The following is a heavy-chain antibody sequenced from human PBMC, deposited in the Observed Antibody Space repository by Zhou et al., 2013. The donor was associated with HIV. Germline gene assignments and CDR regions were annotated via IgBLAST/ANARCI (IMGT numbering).Heavy chain of an antibody. Sequence: QVQLVQSGAEVKKPGSSVKVSCKTSGGSFSSYAMNWVRQAPGQGLEWMGRIIPMFGTVNYTQKFQGRVTITADESTKTAYTELSSLRSEDTAIYYCARKRDVVVLPAAQGAFDIWGQGTMVTVSS. CDR2: IIPMFGTV. D-gene: IGHD2-2*01. J-gene: IGHJ3*02. V-gene: IGHV1-69*13. CDR1: GGSFSSYA. CDR3: ARKRDVVVLPAAQGAFDI.